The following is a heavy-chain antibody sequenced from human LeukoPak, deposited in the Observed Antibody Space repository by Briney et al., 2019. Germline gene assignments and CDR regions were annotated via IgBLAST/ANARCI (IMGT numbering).Heavy chain of an antibody. CDR2: IYPGDSDP. D-gene: IGHD3-10*01. V-gene: IGHV5-51*01. CDR1: GCSFTSYW. Sequence: GGGLQSSCNGAGCSFTSYWIGWGRRMAGKGREGRGIIYPGDSDPRYSPSFQGQVTISADKSISTAYLQWSSLKPSHTAMYYCATSATYGSGRFDAFDIWGQGTMVTVSS. CDR3: ATSATYGSGRFDAFDI. J-gene: IGHJ3*02.